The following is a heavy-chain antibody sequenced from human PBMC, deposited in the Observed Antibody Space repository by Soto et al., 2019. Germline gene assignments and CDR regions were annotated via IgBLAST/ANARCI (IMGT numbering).Heavy chain of an antibody. D-gene: IGHD3-10*01. CDR2: IYYSGST. CDR3: ARAFRGGDY. J-gene: IGHJ4*02. Sequence: SETLSLTCTVPGGSISGYYWTWIRQPPGKGLEWIGYIYYSGSTNYNPSLKSRVTISVDTPKKQLSLKLRSVTAADTAVYYCARAFRGGDYWGQGTLVTVSS. CDR1: GGSISGYY. V-gene: IGHV4-59*01.